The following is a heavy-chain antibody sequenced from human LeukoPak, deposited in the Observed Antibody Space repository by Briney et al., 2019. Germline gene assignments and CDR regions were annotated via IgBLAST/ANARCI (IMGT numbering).Heavy chain of an antibody. J-gene: IGHJ4*02. Sequence: HPGRSLRLSCAASGFTFSSYAMHWVRQAPGKGLEWVAVISYDGSNKYYTDSVKGRFTISRDNSKNTLYPQMNSLRAEDTAVYYCARDRVHIVATIDFDYWGQGTLVTVSS. CDR3: ARDRVHIVATIDFDY. CDR1: GFTFSSYA. V-gene: IGHV3-30-3*01. CDR2: ISYDGSNK. D-gene: IGHD5-12*01.